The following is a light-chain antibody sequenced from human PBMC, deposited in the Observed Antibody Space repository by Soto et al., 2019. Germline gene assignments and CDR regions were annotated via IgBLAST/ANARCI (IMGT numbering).Light chain of an antibody. Sequence: ETVMTQSPATLSVSPGERGTLSCRASQSVSSSFAWYQQKPGQAPRLLIYGASTRAAGIPARFSGSGSGTEFTLTISSLQSEDFAVYYCQQYNNWPRTFGQGTKVEIK. CDR3: QQYNNWPRT. J-gene: IGKJ1*01. CDR1: QSVSSS. CDR2: GAS. V-gene: IGKV3-15*01.